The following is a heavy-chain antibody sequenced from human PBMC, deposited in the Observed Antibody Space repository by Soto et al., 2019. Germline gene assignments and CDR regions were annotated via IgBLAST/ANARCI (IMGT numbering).Heavy chain of an antibody. Sequence: VQLVESGGGLVQPGRSLRVSCAASGFNFDDYAMHWVRQAPGKALEWVSGISWNSGSVAYADSVKGRFTISRDNAKNSLYLQMNSLRPDDTAFYYCARDLTATETAPDYWGQGILVTVSS. CDR3: ARDLTATETAPDY. D-gene: IGHD5-18*01. CDR2: ISWNSGSV. CDR1: GFNFDDYA. V-gene: IGHV3-9*01. J-gene: IGHJ4*01.